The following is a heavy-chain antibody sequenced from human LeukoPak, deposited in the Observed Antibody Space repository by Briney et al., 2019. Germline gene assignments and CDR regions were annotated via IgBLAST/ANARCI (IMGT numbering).Heavy chain of an antibody. CDR3: ARARAGAAAGHFDY. CDR2: IYYSGST. CDR1: GGSISSYY. Sequence: SETLSLTCTVSGGSISSYYWSWIWQPPGKGLEWIGYIYYSGSTNYNPSLKSRVTISVDTSKNQFSLKLSSVTAADTAVYYCARARAGAAAGHFDYWGQGTLVTVSS. V-gene: IGHV4-59*01. D-gene: IGHD6-13*01. J-gene: IGHJ4*02.